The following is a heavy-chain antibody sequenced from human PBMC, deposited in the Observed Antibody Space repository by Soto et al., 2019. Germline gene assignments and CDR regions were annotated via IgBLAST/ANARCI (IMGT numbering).Heavy chain of an antibody. V-gene: IGHV1-46*01. CDR2: INPSGGST. CDR1: GYTFTSYY. CDR3: ARERRITMVRGPRNWFDP. D-gene: IGHD3-10*01. J-gene: IGHJ5*02. Sequence: EASVKVSCKASGYTFTSYYMHWVRQAPGQGLEWMGIINPSGGSTSYAQKFQGRVTMTRDTSTSTVYMELSSLRSEDTAVYYCARERRITMVRGPRNWFDPWGQGTLVTVSS.